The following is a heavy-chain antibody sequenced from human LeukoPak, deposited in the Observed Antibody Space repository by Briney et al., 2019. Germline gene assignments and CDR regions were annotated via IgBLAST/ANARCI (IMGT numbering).Heavy chain of an antibody. CDR3: ARVTPVGAWLGYFDY. CDR2: IYTSGST. D-gene: IGHD6-19*01. Sequence: SETLSLTCTVSGGSISSGSYYWSWIRQPAGKGLEWIGRIYTSGSTNYNPSLKSRVTISLNTSKNQFSLKLSSVTAADTAVYYCARVTPVGAWLGYFDYWGQGTLVTVSS. V-gene: IGHV4-61*02. J-gene: IGHJ4*02. CDR1: GGSISSGSYY.